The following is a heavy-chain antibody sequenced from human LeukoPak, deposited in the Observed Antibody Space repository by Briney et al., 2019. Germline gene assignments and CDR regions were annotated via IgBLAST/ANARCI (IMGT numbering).Heavy chain of an antibody. J-gene: IGHJ4*02. CDR2: VDGGGCGT. D-gene: IGHD6-13*01. CDR1: GFTFSSYA. Sequence: PGGSLRLSCAASGFTFSSYAMSWVRQAPGRGLEWVSSVDGGGCGTYYADSVKGRVTIFRDNSKDRLYLQMNGLRAEDTAVYFCAKQSAGSAAWYSLHYDFWGQGTLVTVSS. CDR3: AKQSAGSAAWYSLHYDF. V-gene: IGHV3-23*01.